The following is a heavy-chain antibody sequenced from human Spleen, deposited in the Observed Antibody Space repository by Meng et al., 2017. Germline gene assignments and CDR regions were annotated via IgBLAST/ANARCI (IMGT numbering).Heavy chain of an antibody. Sequence: SETLSLTCTVSGGSISSGDYYWSWIRQHPGKGLEWIGYIYYSGSTYYNPSLKSLVTISVDTSKNQFSLKLSSVTAADTAVYYCARFGAEYGSGSYYPLYGMDVWGQGT. D-gene: IGHD3-10*01. CDR1: GGSISSGDYY. V-gene: IGHV4-31*01. J-gene: IGHJ6*02. CDR2: IYYSGST. CDR3: ARFGAEYGSGSYYPLYGMDV.